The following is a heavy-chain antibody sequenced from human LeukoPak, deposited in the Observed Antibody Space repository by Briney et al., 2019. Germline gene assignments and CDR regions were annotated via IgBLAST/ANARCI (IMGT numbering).Heavy chain of an antibody. CDR1: GYTFTGYY. Sequence: ASVKVSCKASGYTFTGYYMHWVRQAPGQGLEWMGWINPNSGGTNYAQKFQGRVTMTRDTSISTAYMELSRLRSDDTAVYYCARGRGIVVVPAAHPGDYWGQGNLVTVSS. CDR2: INPNSGGT. D-gene: IGHD2-2*01. CDR3: ARGRGIVVVPAAHPGDY. J-gene: IGHJ4*02. V-gene: IGHV1-2*02.